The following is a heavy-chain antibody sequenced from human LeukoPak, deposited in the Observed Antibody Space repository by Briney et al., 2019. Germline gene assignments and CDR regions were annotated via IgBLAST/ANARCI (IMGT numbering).Heavy chain of an antibody. D-gene: IGHD4-17*01. V-gene: IGHV4-59*01. Sequence: SETLSLTCTVSGGSIRGYYWTWIRQPSGKGLEWLGYIHYSGSSNYNPSLKSRVTISVDTSKNQFFLRLNSVTAADTAVYYCAREGDYENWLDPWGQGTLITVSS. J-gene: IGHJ5*02. CDR2: IHYSGSS. CDR3: AREGDYENWLDP. CDR1: GGSIRGYY.